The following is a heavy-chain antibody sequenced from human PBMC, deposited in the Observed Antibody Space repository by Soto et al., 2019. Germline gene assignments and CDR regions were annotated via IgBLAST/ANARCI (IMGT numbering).Heavy chain of an antibody. CDR3: ATMRAGSGSYFDN. J-gene: IGHJ1*01. V-gene: IGHV3-23*01. CDR1: GFTFSSYA. D-gene: IGHD3-10*01. CDR2: ISGSGADS. Sequence: EVQLLESGGGLVQPGGSLRLSCAASGFTFSSYAMAWVRQAPGKGLDWVSSISGSGADSYYADSVTGRFTISRDSLKTRLYLQMDTLRPDATAVYYCATMRAGSGSYFDNWGQGTLVTVSS.